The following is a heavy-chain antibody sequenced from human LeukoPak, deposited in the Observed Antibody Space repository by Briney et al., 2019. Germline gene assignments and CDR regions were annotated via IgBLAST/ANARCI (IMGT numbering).Heavy chain of an antibody. CDR2: ISYDGSNK. J-gene: IGHJ4*02. CDR3: VVYYDGSGYCYSLDY. V-gene: IGHV3-30-3*01. Sequence: GGSLRLSCAASGFTFSSYAMHWVRQAPGKGLEWVAVISYDGSNKYYADSVKGRFTISRDNSKNTLYLQMNSLRAEDTAVYYCVVYYDGSGYCYSLDYWGQGTLVTVSS. D-gene: IGHD3-22*01. CDR1: GFTFSSYA.